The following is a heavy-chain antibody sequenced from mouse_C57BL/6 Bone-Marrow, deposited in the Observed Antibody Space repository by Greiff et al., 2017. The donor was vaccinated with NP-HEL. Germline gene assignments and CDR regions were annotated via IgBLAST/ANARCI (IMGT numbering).Heavy chain of an antibody. J-gene: IGHJ1*03. D-gene: IGHD1-1*01. V-gene: IGHV1-4*01. CDR2: INPSSGYT. CDR1: GYTFTSYT. CDR3: ARGPYGSSYVRWYFDV. Sequence: QVQLQQSGAELARPGASVKMSCKASGYTFTSYTMHWVKRRPGQGLEWIGYINPSSGYTKYNQKFKDKATLTADKSSSTAYMQLSSLTSEDSAVYYCARGPYGSSYVRWYFDVWGTGTTVTVSS.